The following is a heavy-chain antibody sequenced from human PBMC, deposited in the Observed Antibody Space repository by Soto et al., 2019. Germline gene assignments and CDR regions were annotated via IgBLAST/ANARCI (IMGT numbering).Heavy chain of an antibody. CDR3: VRKIAVAGTDAFDM. D-gene: IGHD6-19*01. Sequence: QVQLVESGGGVVQPGRSLRLSCAASRFTFSYYAMHWIRQAPGKGLEWMAVILSDGSKKYYAESVKGRFTISRDNSKSTMYLQMNSLRVEDTAVYYCVRKIAVAGTDAFDMWGQGTMVTVSS. J-gene: IGHJ3*02. V-gene: IGHV3-30*04. CDR1: RFTFSYYA. CDR2: ILSDGSKK.